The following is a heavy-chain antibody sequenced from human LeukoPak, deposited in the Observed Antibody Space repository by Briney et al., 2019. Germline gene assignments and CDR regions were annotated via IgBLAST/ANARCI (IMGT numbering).Heavy chain of an antibody. CDR3: ARLANYYDIWGRAFDI. Sequence: PSETLSFTCTVSGGSISSYYWSWIRQPPGKGLEWIGYIYYSGSTNYNPSLKSRVTISVDTSKNQFSLKLSSVTAADTAVYYCARLANYYDIWGRAFDIWGQGTMVTVSS. J-gene: IGHJ3*02. D-gene: IGHD3-22*01. V-gene: IGHV4-59*01. CDR1: GGSISSYY. CDR2: IYYSGST.